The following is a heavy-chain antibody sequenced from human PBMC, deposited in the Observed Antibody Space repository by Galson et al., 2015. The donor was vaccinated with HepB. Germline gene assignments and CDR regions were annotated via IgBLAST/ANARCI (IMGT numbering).Heavy chain of an antibody. CDR3: AKESTVTTKNRFDP. Sequence: SLRLSCAASGFSFSSYGMHWVRQAPGKGLEWVSFIRYDGTNEYYADSVKGRFTISRDNSKNTLYMQMNSLRAEDTAVYYCAKESTVTTKNRFDPCGQGTLVTVSS. CDR1: GFSFSSYG. J-gene: IGHJ5*02. V-gene: IGHV3-30*02. D-gene: IGHD4-17*01. CDR2: IRYDGTNE.